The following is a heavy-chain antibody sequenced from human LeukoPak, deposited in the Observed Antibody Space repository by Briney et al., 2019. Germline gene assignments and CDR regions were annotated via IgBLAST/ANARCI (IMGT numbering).Heavy chain of an antibody. CDR2: INHSGST. Sequence: SETLSLTCAVYGGSFSGYYWSWIRQPPGKGLEWIGEINHSGSTNYNPSLKNRVTISVDTSKNQFSLKLSSVTAADAAVYYCAREAGYYDSSGYYYLSRYYYYGMDVWGQGTTVTVSS. V-gene: IGHV4-34*01. CDR1: GGSFSGYY. J-gene: IGHJ6*02. D-gene: IGHD3-22*01. CDR3: AREAGYYDSSGYYYLSRYYYYGMDV.